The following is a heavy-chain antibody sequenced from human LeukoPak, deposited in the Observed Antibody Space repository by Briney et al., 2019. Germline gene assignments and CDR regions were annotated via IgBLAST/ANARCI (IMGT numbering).Heavy chain of an antibody. D-gene: IGHD2-8*01. J-gene: IGHJ4*02. CDR3: ARAPGYCTNGVCYDFDY. CDR2: ISSSSSYI. Sequence: GGSLRLSCAASGFTFSSYSVNWVRQAPGKGLEWVSSISSSSSYIYYADSVKGRFTISRDNAKNSLYLQMNSLRAEDTAVYYCARAPGYCTNGVCYDFDYWGQGTLVTVSS. V-gene: IGHV3-21*01. CDR1: GFTFSSYS.